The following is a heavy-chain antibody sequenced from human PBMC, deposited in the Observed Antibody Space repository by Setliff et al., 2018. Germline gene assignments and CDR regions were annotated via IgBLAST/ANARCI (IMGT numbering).Heavy chain of an antibody. J-gene: IGHJ6*03. Sequence: ASVKVSCKASGYTLTNYYMHWVRQAPGQGLEWMGIINPSGGLTRYAQKFQGKVTMTRDTSTSTVYMEVSSLRSEDTAVYYCARASRFGTIVYKGCYYMDVWGKGTTVTVSS. D-gene: IGHD3-10*01. CDR3: ARASRFGTIVYKGCYYMDV. V-gene: IGHV1-46*01. CDR1: GYTLTNYY. CDR2: INPSGGLT.